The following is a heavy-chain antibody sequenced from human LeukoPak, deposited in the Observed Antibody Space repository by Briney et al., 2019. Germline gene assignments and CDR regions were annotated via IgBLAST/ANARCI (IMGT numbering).Heavy chain of an antibody. V-gene: IGHV7-4-1*02. J-gene: IGHJ2*01. Sequence: ASVKVSCKASGYTFTSYGISWVRQAPGQGLEWMGWINTNTGNPTYAEGFTGRFVFSLDTSVSTAYLQISSLKAEDTAVYYCARVYYDILTGYPLYFDLWGRGTLVTVSS. CDR1: GYTFTSYG. CDR2: INTNTGNP. D-gene: IGHD3-9*01. CDR3: ARVYYDILTGYPLYFDL.